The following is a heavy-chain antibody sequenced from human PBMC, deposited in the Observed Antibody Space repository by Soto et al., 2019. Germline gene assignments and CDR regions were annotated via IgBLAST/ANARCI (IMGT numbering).Heavy chain of an antibody. V-gene: IGHV3-30-3*01. CDR2: ISYDGITK. J-gene: IGHJ4*02. Sequence: QPGGSLRLSCAASGFTFSNYAMHWVRQAPGKGLEWLAVISYDGITKYYADSVRGRFSSSRDNSKHTLDLQMNSLRAGDTAVYFCARARTTNVSFPPAYWGQGTLVTVSS. CDR3: ARARTTNVSFPPAY. CDR1: GFTFSNYA. D-gene: IGHD1-1*01.